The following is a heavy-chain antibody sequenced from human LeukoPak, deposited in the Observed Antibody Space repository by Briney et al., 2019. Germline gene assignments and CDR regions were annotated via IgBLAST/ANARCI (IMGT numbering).Heavy chain of an antibody. D-gene: IGHD3-10*01. CDR3: AREDGGDY. CDR2: IYTSGST. V-gene: IGHV4-61*02. Sequence: SETLSLTCTVSGGSISSGSYYWSWIRQPAGKGLEWIGRIYTSGSTNYNPSLKSRVTISVGTSKNQFSLKLSSVTAADTAVYYCAREDGGDYWGQGTLVTVSS. CDR1: GGSISSGSYY. J-gene: IGHJ4*02.